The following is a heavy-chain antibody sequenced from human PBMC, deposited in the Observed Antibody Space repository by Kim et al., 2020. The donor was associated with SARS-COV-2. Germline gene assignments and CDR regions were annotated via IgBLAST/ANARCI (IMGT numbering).Heavy chain of an antibody. Sequence: ASVKVSCKASGYTFTSYYMHWVRQAPGQGLEWMGIINPSGGSTSYAQKFQGRVTMTRDTSTSTVYMELSSLRSEDTAVYYCARENPLILSSRIAVAGNGTDYWGQGTLVTVSS. CDR3: ARENPLILSSRIAVAGNGTDY. D-gene: IGHD6-19*01. J-gene: IGHJ4*02. CDR1: GYTFTSYY. V-gene: IGHV1-46*01. CDR2: INPSGGST.